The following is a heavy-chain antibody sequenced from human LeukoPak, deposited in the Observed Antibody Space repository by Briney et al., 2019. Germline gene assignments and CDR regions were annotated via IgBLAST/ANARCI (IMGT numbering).Heavy chain of an antibody. V-gene: IGHV1-69*13. CDR2: IIPIFGTA. CDR3: ARDREGSGRFDAFDI. Sequence: ASVKVSCKASGGTFSSYAISWVRQAPGQGLEWMGGIIPIFGTANYAQKFQGRVTITADESTSTAYMELSSLRSEDTAVYYCARDREGSGRFDAFDIWGQGTMVTVSS. J-gene: IGHJ3*02. D-gene: IGHD3-10*01. CDR1: GGTFSSYA.